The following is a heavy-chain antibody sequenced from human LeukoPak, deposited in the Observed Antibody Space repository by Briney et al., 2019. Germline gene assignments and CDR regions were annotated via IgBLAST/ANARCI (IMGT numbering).Heavy chain of an antibody. CDR1: GGSLSSYY. CDR2: IYYSGST. CDR3: ASLTTVTQGYFDS. D-gene: IGHD4-17*01. Sequence: KPSETLSLTCTVSGGSLSSYYWSWIRQPPGKGLEWIDYIYYSGSTNYNPSLKSRLTISVDASKNQFSLKLSSVTATDTAVYYCASLTTVTQGYFDSWGQGTLVTVSS. V-gene: IGHV4-59*08. J-gene: IGHJ4*02.